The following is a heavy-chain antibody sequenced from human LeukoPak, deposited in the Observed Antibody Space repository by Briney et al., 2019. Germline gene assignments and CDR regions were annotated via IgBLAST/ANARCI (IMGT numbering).Heavy chain of an antibody. CDR2: IYPGDSDT. V-gene: IGHV5-51*01. CDR1: GYSFTNYW. Sequence: GESLKISCKGSGYSFTNYWIGWVRQMPGKGLEWMGIIYPGDSDTRYNPSFQGQVTISADRSISTAYLQWNSLKASDTAMYYCARGELKWEGDAFDIWGQGTMVTVSS. J-gene: IGHJ3*02. D-gene: IGHD1-26*01. CDR3: ARGELKWEGDAFDI.